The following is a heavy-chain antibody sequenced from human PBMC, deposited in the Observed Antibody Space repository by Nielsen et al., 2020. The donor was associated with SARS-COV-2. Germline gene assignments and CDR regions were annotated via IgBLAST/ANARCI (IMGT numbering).Heavy chain of an antibody. J-gene: IGHJ4*02. Sequence: GSLRLSCTVSGASIRSYYWSWLRQPPGKGLEWIGSIYYSGSTYYNPSLKSRVTISVDTSKNQFSLKLGSVTAADTALYYCARGRLGINMIVVVMTGAENYFDYWGQGTLVTVSS. V-gene: IGHV4-39*07. CDR3: ARGRLGINMIVVVMTGAENYFDY. CDR2: IYYSGST. CDR1: GASIRSYY. D-gene: IGHD3-22*01.